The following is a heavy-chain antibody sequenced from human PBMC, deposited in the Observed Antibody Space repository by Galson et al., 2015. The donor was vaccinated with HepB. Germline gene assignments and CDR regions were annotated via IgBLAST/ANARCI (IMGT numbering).Heavy chain of an antibody. CDR2: IRSKAYGGTT. J-gene: IGHJ4*02. CDR1: GFTFGDYA. V-gene: IGHV3-49*04. CDR3: TTWAYCGGDCYIDFDY. Sequence: SLRLSCAASGFTFGDYAMGWVRQAPGKGLGWVGFIRSKAYGGTTEYAASVKGRFTISRDDSKSIAYLQMNSLKTEDTAVYYCTTWAYCGGDCYIDFDYWGQGTLVTVSS. D-gene: IGHD2-21*02.